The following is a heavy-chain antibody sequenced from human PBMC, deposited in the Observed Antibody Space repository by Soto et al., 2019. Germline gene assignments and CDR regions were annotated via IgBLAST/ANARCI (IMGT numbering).Heavy chain of an antibody. Sequence: QVQLQESGPGLVKPSETLSLTCSVSGGSISGSYWSWIRQSPGKGLEWLGYVYYTGSTNHSPSLRSRVSISVDTSKNEFSLRLSSVTAADTAVYFCARSVAVPGAHIDYWGQGTQVTVSS. CDR1: GGSISGSY. J-gene: IGHJ4*02. V-gene: IGHV4-59*01. CDR2: VYYTGST. CDR3: ARSVAVPGAHIDY. D-gene: IGHD6-19*01.